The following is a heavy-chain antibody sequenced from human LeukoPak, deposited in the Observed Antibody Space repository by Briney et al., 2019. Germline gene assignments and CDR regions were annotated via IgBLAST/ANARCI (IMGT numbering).Heavy chain of an antibody. CDR3: ARYCSGGSCYLDY. J-gene: IGHJ4*02. CDR2: IYYSGST. Sequence: SETLSLTCTVSGGSISSSSYYWGWIRQPPGKGLEWIGSIYYSGSTYYNPSLKSRVTISVDTSKNQFSLKLSSVTAAVTAVYYCARYCSGGSCYLDYWGQGTLVTVSS. D-gene: IGHD2-15*01. CDR1: GGSISSSSYY. V-gene: IGHV4-39*01.